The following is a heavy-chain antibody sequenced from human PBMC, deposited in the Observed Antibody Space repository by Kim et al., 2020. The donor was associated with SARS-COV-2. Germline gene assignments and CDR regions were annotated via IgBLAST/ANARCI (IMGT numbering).Heavy chain of an antibody. V-gene: IGHV1-69*01. J-gene: IGHJ4*02. CDR3: ARGGSGYYFYFDY. D-gene: IGHD3-22*01. Sequence: YARKCRGRVTITADESTSTAYMELSSLRSEDTAVYYCARGGSGYYFYFDYWGQGTLVTVSS.